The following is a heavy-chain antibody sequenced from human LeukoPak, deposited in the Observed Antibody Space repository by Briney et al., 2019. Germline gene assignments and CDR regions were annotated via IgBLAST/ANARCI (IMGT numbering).Heavy chain of an antibody. D-gene: IGHD5-24*01. J-gene: IGHJ4*02. V-gene: IGHV3-23*01. CDR3: AKGPLLNRRDGYNWYYFDY. Sequence: GGSLRLSCAASGFTFSSYWMSWVRQAPGKGLEWVSAISGSGGSTYYADSVKGRFTISRDNSKNTLYLQMNSLRAEDTAVYYCAKGPLLNRRDGYNWYYFDYWGQGILVTVSS. CDR1: GFTFSSYW. CDR2: ISGSGGST.